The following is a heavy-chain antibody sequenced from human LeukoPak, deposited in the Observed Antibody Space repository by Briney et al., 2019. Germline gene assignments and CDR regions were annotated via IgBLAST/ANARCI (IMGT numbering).Heavy chain of an antibody. CDR2: ISGSGGST. Sequence: PGGSLRLSCAASGFTFSGYVMSWVRQAPGKGLEWVSVISGSGGSTNYADSVRGQFTISRDNSKNTLYLQMNSLRAEDTAVYYCAKSSHCSGISCYSDFDYWGQGTLVTVSS. V-gene: IGHV3-23*01. CDR1: GFTFSGYV. J-gene: IGHJ4*02. CDR3: AKSSHCSGISCYSDFDY. D-gene: IGHD2-2*02.